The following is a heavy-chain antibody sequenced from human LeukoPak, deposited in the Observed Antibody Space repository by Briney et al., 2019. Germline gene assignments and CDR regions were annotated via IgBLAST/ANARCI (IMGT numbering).Heavy chain of an antibody. CDR2: IYYSGST. CDR3: ARHGSGYYYFDY. J-gene: IGHJ4*02. D-gene: IGHD3-22*01. V-gene: IGHV4-39*01. CDR1: GGSISSSSYY. Sequence: SETLSLTCTVSGGSISSSSYYWGWIRQPPGKGLEWIGSIYYSGSTYYNPSLKSRVTISVDTSKNQFSLKLSSVTAADTAVYYCARHGSGYYYFDYWGQGTLVTVSS.